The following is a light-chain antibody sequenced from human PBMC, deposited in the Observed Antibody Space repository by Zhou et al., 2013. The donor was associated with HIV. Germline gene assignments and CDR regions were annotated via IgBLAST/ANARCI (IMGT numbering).Light chain of an antibody. J-gene: IGKJ5*01. CDR3: QQHDKLPIT. V-gene: IGKV1-33*01. CDR1: QDIRTF. Sequence: DIQMTQSPSSLSASVGDRVTITCRASQDIRTFLNWFQLKPGKAPKLLIYDGSHLETGVPSRFSGRIAGTNFTFTIINLQPEDIATYYCQQHDKLPITFGQGTRLDIK. CDR2: DGS.